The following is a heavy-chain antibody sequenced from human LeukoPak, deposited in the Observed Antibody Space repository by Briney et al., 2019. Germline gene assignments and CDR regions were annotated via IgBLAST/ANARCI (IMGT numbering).Heavy chain of an antibody. CDR1: GFTFSDYY. J-gene: IGHJ5*02. D-gene: IGHD2-21*01. Sequence: GGSLRLSCAASGFTFSDYYMSWIRQAPGKGLEWLSYISKNCKTIYYADSVKGRFTISRDNAKKSVYLQMNSLRAEDTAVYYCATTGLLGDIPWGQGTLVTVSS. CDR2: ISKNCKTI. V-gene: IGHV3-11*01. CDR3: ATTGLLGDIP.